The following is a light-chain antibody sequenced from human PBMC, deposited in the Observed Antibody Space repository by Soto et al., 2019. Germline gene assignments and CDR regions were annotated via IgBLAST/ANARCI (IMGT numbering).Light chain of an antibody. V-gene: IGKV1-39*01. CDR2: EAS. Sequence: DIQMTQFPSSLSASIGDRVTISCRASQSLYNYLNWYQQQPGKAPRLLIYEASSLQSDVPSRFSGSGSETDFNLTISSLQPEDFATYYCQQSYSVLFTFGQGTKLEIK. CDR3: QQSYSVLFT. CDR1: QSLYNY. J-gene: IGKJ2*01.